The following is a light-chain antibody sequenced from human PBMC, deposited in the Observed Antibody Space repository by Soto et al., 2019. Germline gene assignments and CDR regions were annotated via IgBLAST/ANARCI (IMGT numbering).Light chain of an antibody. V-gene: IGLV2-8*01. Sequence: QSALTQPPSASGSPGQSVTISCTGTNSDVGGYNYVSWYQQHPGEAPKLMIHEVTKRPSGVPDRFSGSKSGNTASLTVSGLQAEDEADYYCSSYTNSSFWVFGGGTKLTVL. J-gene: IGLJ3*02. CDR2: EVT. CDR3: SSYTNSSFWV. CDR1: NSDVGGYNY.